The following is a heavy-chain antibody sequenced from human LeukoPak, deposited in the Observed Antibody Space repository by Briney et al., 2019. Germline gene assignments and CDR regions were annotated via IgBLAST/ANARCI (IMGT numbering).Heavy chain of an antibody. CDR1: GFTFSSYP. J-gene: IGHJ2*01. Sequence: PGGSLRLSCAASGFTFSSYPRSWVRQAPGKGLEWVSVISGNGAITFYADSVKGRFTISRDNSKNTLYLQMNSLRAEDTAVYYCAKHLIVGYWYFDLWGRGTLVTVSS. V-gene: IGHV3-23*01. CDR2: ISGNGAIT. CDR3: AKHLIVGYWYFDL. D-gene: IGHD1-26*01.